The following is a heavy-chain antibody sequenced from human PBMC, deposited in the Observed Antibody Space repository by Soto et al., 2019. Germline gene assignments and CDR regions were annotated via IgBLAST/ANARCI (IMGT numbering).Heavy chain of an antibody. CDR1: GFTFSAHY. V-gene: IGHV3-72*01. J-gene: IGHJ4*02. CDR2: SRNKASSYTT. D-gene: IGHD3-3*01. Sequence: LRLSCAASGFTFSAHYMDWVRQAPGKGLEWVGRSRNKASSYTTEYAASVKGRFTISRDDSKNSLYLQMNSLKTEDTAVYYCARSGSDYFDYRGTGSLVTVSS. CDR3: ARSGSDYFDY.